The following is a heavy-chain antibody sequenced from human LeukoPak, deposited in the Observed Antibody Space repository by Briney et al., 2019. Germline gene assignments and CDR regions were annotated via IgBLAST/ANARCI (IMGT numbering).Heavy chain of an antibody. V-gene: IGHV1-2*02. Sequence: ASVKVSCKASGYTFTGYYMHWVRQAPGQGLEWMGWINPNSGGTNYAQKFQGRVTMTRDTSISTAYMELSRLRSDDTAVYYCAREGGASRDFWSGYVDYWGQGTLVTVSS. D-gene: IGHD3-3*01. J-gene: IGHJ4*02. CDR1: GYTFTGYY. CDR3: AREGGASRDFWSGYVDY. CDR2: INPNSGGT.